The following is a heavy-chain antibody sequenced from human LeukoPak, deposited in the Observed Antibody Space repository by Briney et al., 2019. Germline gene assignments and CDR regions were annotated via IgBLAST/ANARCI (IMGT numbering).Heavy chain of an antibody. J-gene: IGHJ3*02. CDR2: IYHSGST. V-gene: IGHV4-30-2*01. D-gene: IGHD1-26*01. CDR1: GGSISSGGYS. CDR3: ARVRGWAVGDDAFDI. Sequence: SQTLSLTCAVSGGSISSGGYSWSWIRQPPGKGLEWIGYIYHSGSTYYNPSLKSRVTISVDRSKNQFSLKLSSVTAADTAAYYCARVRGWAVGDDAFDIWGQGTMVTVSS.